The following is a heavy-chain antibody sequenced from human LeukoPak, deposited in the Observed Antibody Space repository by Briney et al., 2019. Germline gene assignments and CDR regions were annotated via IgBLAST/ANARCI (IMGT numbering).Heavy chain of an antibody. CDR1: GGSFSGYY. CDR2: INHSGST. D-gene: IGHD6-19*01. J-gene: IGHJ5*02. CDR3: ARVYTPSSGWYVP. Sequence: KPSETLSLTCAVYGGSFSGYYWSWIRQPPGKGLEWIGEINHSGSTNYNPSLKSRVTISVDTSKNQFSLKLSSVTAADTAVYYCARVYTPSSGWYVPWGQGTLVTVSS. V-gene: IGHV4-34*01.